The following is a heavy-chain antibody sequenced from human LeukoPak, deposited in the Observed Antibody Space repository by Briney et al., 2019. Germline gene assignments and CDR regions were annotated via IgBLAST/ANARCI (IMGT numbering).Heavy chain of an antibody. CDR3: ARNDIENAFDI. V-gene: IGHV4-39*01. Sequence: PSETLSLTCTVAGGSISSSSYYWGWIRQPPGKGLEGIGSIYYSGSTYYNPSLKRRVTISVDTSKNQFSLKLSSVTAADTAVYYCARNDIENAFDIWGQGTMVTVSS. CDR1: GGSISSSSYY. J-gene: IGHJ3*02. D-gene: IGHD3-9*01. CDR2: IYYSGST.